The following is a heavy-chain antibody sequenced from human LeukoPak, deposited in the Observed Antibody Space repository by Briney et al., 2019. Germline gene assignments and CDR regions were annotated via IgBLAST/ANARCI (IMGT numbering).Heavy chain of an antibody. V-gene: IGHV3-23*01. CDR1: GFTFSSYA. CDR3: AKDQGYSYGNDWFDP. J-gene: IGHJ5*02. Sequence: GGSLRLSCAASGFTFSSYAMSWVRQAPGKGLEWVSAISGSGGSTYYADSVKGRFTISRDNSKNTLYLQMNSLRAEDTAVYYCAKDQGYSYGNDWFDPWGQGTLVTVSS. D-gene: IGHD5-18*01. CDR2: ISGSGGST.